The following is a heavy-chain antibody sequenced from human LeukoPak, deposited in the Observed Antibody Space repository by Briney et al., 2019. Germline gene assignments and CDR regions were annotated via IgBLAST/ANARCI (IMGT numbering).Heavy chain of an antibody. CDR1: GYTFTGYY. J-gene: IGHJ4*02. Sequence: ASVKVSCKASGYTFTGYYMHWVRQAPGQGLEWMGWINPNSGGTNYAQKFQGRVTMTRDTSISAAYMELSRPRSDDTAVYYCARGGAGEGYCSSSSCYGYDYWGQGTLVTVSS. V-gene: IGHV1-2*02. CDR3: ARGGAGEGYCSSSSCYGYDY. CDR2: INPNSGGT. D-gene: IGHD2-15*01.